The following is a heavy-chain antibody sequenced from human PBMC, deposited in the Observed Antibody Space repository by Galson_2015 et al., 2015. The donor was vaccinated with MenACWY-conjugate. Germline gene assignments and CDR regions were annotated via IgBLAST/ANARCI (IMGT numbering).Heavy chain of an antibody. J-gene: IGHJ4*02. CDR1: GFTFKNSW. D-gene: IGHD2-8*01. V-gene: IGHV3-7*03. CDR3: AKYANGAYHFDH. CDR2: IRQDGSEI. Sequence: SLRLSCAASGFTFKNSWMSWVRQAPGKGLEWVAKIRQDGSEIYHVDSVRGRFTISRDNAENSLYLQMNRLRVEDTALYYCAKYANGAYHFDHWGQGTLVTVSS.